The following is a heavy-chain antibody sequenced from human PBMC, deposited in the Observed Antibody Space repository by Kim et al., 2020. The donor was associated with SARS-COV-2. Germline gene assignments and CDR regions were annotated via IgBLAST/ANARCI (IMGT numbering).Heavy chain of an antibody. V-gene: IGHV4-34*01. CDR3: ARGLGGQWPRTDY. CDR2: INHSGST. J-gene: IGHJ4*02. D-gene: IGHD6-19*01. Sequence: SETLSLTCAVYGGSFSGYYWSWIRQPPGKGLEWIGEINHSGSTNYNPSLKSRVTISVDTSKNQFSLKLSSVTAADTAVYYCARGLGGQWPRTDYWGQGTLVTVSS. CDR1: GGSFSGYY.